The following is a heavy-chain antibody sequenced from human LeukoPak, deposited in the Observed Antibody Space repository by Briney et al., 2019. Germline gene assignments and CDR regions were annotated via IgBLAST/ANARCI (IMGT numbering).Heavy chain of an antibody. V-gene: IGHV3-15*01. J-gene: IGHJ4*02. CDR1: GFTFSNAW. D-gene: IGHD3-22*01. Sequence: PGGSLRLSCAASGFTFSNAWMSWVRQAPEKGLEWVGRIKSKTDGGTTDYAAPVKGRFTISRDDSKNTLYLQMNSLKTEDTALYYCSTEVDSSGYYDYWGQGTLVTVSS. CDR2: IKSKTDGGTT. CDR3: STEVDSSGYYDY.